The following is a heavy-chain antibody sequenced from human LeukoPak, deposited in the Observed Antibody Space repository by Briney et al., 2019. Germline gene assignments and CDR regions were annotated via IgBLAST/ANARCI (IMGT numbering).Heavy chain of an antibody. CDR2: IYYSGST. Sequence: IPSETLSLTCTVSGGSISSYYWSWIRQPPGKGLEWIGYIYYSGSTNYNPSLKSRVTISVDTSKNQFSLKLSSVTAADTAVYYCARGDSGWYSYWGQGTLVTVSS. J-gene: IGHJ4*02. CDR1: GGSISSYY. CDR3: ARGDSGWYSY. D-gene: IGHD6-19*01. V-gene: IGHV4-59*01.